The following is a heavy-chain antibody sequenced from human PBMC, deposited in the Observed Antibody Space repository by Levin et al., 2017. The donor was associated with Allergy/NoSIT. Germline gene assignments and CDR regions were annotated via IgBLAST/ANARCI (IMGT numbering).Heavy chain of an antibody. CDR2: INYRGST. V-gene: IGHV4-61*01. CDR3: ARNRIVVAGGNDYYYVMDV. J-gene: IGHJ6*02. CDR1: GGSVSSGTYY. Sequence: PSETLSLTCTVSGGSVSSGTYYWSWIRQPPGKGLEWIGYINYRGSTKYNPSLKSRVTISVDTSKNEFSLKLSSVTAADTAVYYCARNRIVVAGGNDYYYVMDVWGQGTTVTVSS. D-gene: IGHD6-19*01.